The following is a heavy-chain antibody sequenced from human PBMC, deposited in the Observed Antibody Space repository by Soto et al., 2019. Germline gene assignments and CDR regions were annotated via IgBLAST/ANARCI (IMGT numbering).Heavy chain of an antibody. J-gene: IGHJ3*02. Sequence: GGSLRLSCAASGFTFSSYGMHWVRQAPGKGLEWVAVIWYDGSNKYYVDSVKGRFTISRDNSKNTLYLQMNSLRAEDTAVYYCARERADIVVVPAAPGDHDAFDIWGQGTMVTVSS. D-gene: IGHD2-2*01. CDR2: IWYDGSNK. V-gene: IGHV3-33*01. CDR1: GFTFSSYG. CDR3: ARERADIVVVPAAPGDHDAFDI.